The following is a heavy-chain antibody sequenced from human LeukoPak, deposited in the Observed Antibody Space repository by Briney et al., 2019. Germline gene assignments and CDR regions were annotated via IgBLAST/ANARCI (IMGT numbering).Heavy chain of an antibody. CDR3: ARCSRSSTDCYSAFDI. D-gene: IGHD2-2*02. J-gene: IGHJ3*02. Sequence: GGSLRLSCEASGFSFDDYGMSWVRHSTGKGLEWVSAITNWNGGSTGYADSVRGRFTISRDNAKNSLYLQMNSLRAEDTALYYCARCSRSSTDCYSAFDIWGQGTMVTVSS. V-gene: IGHV3-20*04. CDR2: ITNWNGGST. CDR1: GFSFDDYG.